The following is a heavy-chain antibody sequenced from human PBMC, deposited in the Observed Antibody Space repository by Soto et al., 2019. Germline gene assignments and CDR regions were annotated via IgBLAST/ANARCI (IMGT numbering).Heavy chain of an antibody. J-gene: IGHJ4*02. CDR2: ISSDGNHK. V-gene: IGHV3-30*09. Sequence: QVQLVESGGGVVQPGRSLRLSCAASGFSVSAYTVHWVRQAPGKGLEWVAVISSDGNHKYNTDSVKGRFAIARGTYTNTAFLQMNSLGLEDTAVYYCARWEQPLFEYWVQGTLVTVSS. CDR1: GFSVSAYT. D-gene: IGHD1-1*01. CDR3: ARWEQPLFEY.